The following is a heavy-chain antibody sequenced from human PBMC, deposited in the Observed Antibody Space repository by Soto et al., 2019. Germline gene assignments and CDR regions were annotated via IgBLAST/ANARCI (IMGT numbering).Heavy chain of an antibody. Sequence: EVQLLESGGGLVQPGGSLRLSCAASGFTFSSYAMSWVRQAPGKGLEWVSAISGSGGSTYYADSVKGRFTISRDNSKNTLYLQMNSLRAEDTAVYYCAKDHDIVVVPAAMRGGYFEYWGQGTLVTVSS. CDR1: GFTFSSYA. J-gene: IGHJ4*02. D-gene: IGHD2-2*01. CDR2: ISGSGGST. V-gene: IGHV3-23*01. CDR3: AKDHDIVVVPAAMRGGYFEY.